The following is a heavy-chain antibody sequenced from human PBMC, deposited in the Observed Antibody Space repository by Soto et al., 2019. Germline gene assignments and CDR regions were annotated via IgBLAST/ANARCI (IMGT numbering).Heavy chain of an antibody. CDR3: ARQYCSSTSCYFDY. CDR2: INHSGST. D-gene: IGHD2-2*01. V-gene: IGHV4-34*01. Sequence: QVQLQQWGAGLLKPSETLSLTCAVYGESFSGYYWSWIRQPPGKGLEWIGEINHSGSTNYNPSLKSRVTISVDTSKNQFSLKLSSVTAADTAVYYCARQYCSSTSCYFDYWGQGTLVTVSS. J-gene: IGHJ4*02. CDR1: GESFSGYY.